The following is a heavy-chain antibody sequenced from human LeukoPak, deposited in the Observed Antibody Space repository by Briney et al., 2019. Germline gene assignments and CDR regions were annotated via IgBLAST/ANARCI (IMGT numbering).Heavy chain of an antibody. J-gene: IGHJ6*02. Sequence: PGGSLRLSCAASGFTFSSYAMSWVRQAPGKGLDWVSVISGSGGSTYQADSVKGRFTISRDNSKNTLYLQMNSLRAEDTAVYYCAKVGLRFPALRDGMDVWGQGTTVPSP. V-gene: IGHV3-23*01. CDR1: GFTFSSYA. CDR2: ISGSGGST. CDR3: AKVGLRFPALRDGMDV. D-gene: IGHD3-3*01.